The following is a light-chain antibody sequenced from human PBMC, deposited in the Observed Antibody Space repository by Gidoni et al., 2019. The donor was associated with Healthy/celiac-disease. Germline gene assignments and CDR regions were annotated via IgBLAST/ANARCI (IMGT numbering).Light chain of an antibody. V-gene: IGKV1-39*01. Sequence: DIQMTHSPSSLSASVGDRVTITCRASQSISSYLNWYQQKPGKAPKLLIYAASSLQSGVPSRFSGSGSGTDFTLTISSLQPEDFATYYCQQSYSTQLTFGGXTKVEIK. CDR2: AAS. CDR1: QSISSY. CDR3: QQSYSTQLT. J-gene: IGKJ4*01.